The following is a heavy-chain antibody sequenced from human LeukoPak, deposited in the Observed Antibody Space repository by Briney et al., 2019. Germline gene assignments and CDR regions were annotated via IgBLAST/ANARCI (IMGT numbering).Heavy chain of an antibody. CDR1: GYTFTSYD. Sequence: ASVKVSCKASGYTFTSYDINWVRQATGQGLEWMGWMNPNSGNTGYAQKFQGRVTITRNTSISTAYMELRSLRSDDTAVYYCARERRTVYDSSGYSFDYWGQGTLVTVSS. CDR3: ARERRTVYDSSGYSFDY. V-gene: IGHV1-8*03. J-gene: IGHJ4*02. CDR2: MNPNSGNT. D-gene: IGHD3-22*01.